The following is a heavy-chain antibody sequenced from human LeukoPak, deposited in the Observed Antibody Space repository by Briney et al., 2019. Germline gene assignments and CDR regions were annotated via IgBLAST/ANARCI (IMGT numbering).Heavy chain of an antibody. CDR2: IYYSGST. J-gene: IGHJ3*02. Sequence: SETLSLTCTVSGGSISSYYWSWIRQPPGKGLEWIGYIYYSGSTNYNPSLKSRVTMSVDTSKNQFSLKLSSVTAADTAVYYCARVPVPYYDFWSGTDYDAFDIWGQGTMVTVSS. D-gene: IGHD3-3*01. V-gene: IGHV4-59*12. CDR3: ARVPVPYYDFWSGTDYDAFDI. CDR1: GGSISSYY.